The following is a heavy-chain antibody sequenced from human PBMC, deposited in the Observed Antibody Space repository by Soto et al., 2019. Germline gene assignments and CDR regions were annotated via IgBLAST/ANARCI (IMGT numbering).Heavy chain of an antibody. CDR3: ARDGDGGRVQVVPAARGGAWTYNYYYGMDV. J-gene: IGHJ6*02. V-gene: IGHV1-18*01. CDR1: GYTFTTYG. Sequence: QVQLVQSGAEVKKPGASVRVSCKASGYTFTTYGISWVRQAPGQGLEWVGWISGYNGKTNYAQRLQGRVTMTTDTSRRTAYMELRSLRSDDTAAYYCARDGDGGRVQVVPAARGGAWTYNYYYGMDVWGQGTTVTVSS. CDR2: ISGYNGKT. D-gene: IGHD2-2*01.